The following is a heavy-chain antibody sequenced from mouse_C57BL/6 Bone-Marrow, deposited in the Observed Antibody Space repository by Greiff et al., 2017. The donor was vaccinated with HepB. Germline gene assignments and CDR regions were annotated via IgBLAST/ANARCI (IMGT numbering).Heavy chain of an antibody. CDR2: SRNKANDYTT. CDR3: ARDADSSSWYFDV. Sequence: EVKVVESGGGLVQSGRSLRLSCAISGFTFSDFYMEWVRQAPGKGLEWIAASRNKANDYTTEYSASVKGRFIVSRDTSQSILYLQMNALRAEDTAIYYCARDADSSSWYFDVWGTGTTVTVSS. V-gene: IGHV7-1*01. J-gene: IGHJ1*03. CDR1: GFTFSDFY. D-gene: IGHD2-4*01.